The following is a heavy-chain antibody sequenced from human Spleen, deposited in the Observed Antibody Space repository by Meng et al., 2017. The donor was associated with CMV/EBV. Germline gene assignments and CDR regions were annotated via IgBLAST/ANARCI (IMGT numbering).Heavy chain of an antibody. J-gene: IGHJ4*02. D-gene: IGHD1-14*01. CDR2: IYYSGST. Sequence: SSSYYWGWIRQPPGKGLEWIGSIYYSGSTYYNPSLKSRVTISVDTSKNQFSLKLSSVTAADTAVYYCARAVQEPQSWRWDTHFFDYWGQGTLVTVSS. CDR3: ARAVQEPQSWRWDTHFFDY. CDR1: SSSYY. V-gene: IGHV4-39*07.